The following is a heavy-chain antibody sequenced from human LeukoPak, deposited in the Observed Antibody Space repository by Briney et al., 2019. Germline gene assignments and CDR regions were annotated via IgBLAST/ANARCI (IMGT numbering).Heavy chain of an antibody. J-gene: IGHJ4*02. CDR3: AAQTSIVGATTTLDY. V-gene: IGHV1-69*04. D-gene: IGHD1-26*01. CDR1: GGTFSSYA. Sequence: SAKVSCKASGGTFSSYAISWVRQAPGQGLEWMGRIIPILGIANYAQKFQGRVTITADKSTSTAYMELSSLRSEDTAVYYCAAQTSIVGATTTLDYWGQGTLVTVSS. CDR2: IIPILGIA.